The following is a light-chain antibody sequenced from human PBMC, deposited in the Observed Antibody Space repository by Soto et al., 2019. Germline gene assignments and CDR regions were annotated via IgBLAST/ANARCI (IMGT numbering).Light chain of an antibody. J-gene: IGLJ1*01. CDR1: SFNIGNNY. Sequence: QSVLKQPPSVSAAPGQKVTISCSGSSFNIGNNYVSWYQQPPGTAPKLLIYENNKRPSGILDRFSGSKSGTSATLGITGLQTGDEADYYCGTWDSSLSAFVFGTGTKVTVL. CDR3: GTWDSSLSAFV. V-gene: IGLV1-51*02. CDR2: ENN.